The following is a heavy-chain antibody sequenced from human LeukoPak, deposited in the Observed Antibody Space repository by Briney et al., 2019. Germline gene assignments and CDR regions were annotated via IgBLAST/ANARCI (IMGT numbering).Heavy chain of an antibody. CDR1: GLTISSYS. J-gene: IGHJ4*02. D-gene: IGHD2-15*01. CDR2: ISSSSSTI. CDR3: SRGYSGGFDY. V-gene: IGHV3-48*01. Sequence: GGSLRLSCAASGLTISSYSMNWVRQAPGKGLQWVSYISSSSSTIYYADSVKGRFTISRDNAKNSLYLQMNSLRAEDTAVYYCSRGYSGGFDYWGQGTLVTVSS.